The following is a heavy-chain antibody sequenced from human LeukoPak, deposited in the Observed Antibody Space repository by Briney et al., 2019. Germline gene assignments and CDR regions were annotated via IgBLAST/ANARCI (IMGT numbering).Heavy chain of an antibody. CDR1: GYTFTSYG. D-gene: IGHD6-19*01. V-gene: IGHV1-18*04. Sequence: ASVKVSCKASGYTFTSYGISWVRQAPGQGLEWMGWISAYNGNTNYAQKLQGRITMTTDTSTSTAYMELRSLRSDDTAVYYCAREQDSSGWYVANYWGQGTLVTVSS. CDR3: AREQDSSGWYVANY. J-gene: IGHJ4*02. CDR2: ISAYNGNT.